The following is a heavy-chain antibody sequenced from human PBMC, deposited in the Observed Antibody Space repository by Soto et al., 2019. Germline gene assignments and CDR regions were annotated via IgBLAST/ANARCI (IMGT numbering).Heavy chain of an antibody. CDR1: GFTFSSYS. D-gene: IGHD2-2*01. Sequence: PVGSLRLSCAASGFTFSSYSMNWVRQAPGKGLEWVSSISSSSSYIYYADSVKGRFTISRDNAKNSMYLQMNSLRAEDTAVYYCARGRYCSSTSCSSRWFDPWGQGTLVTVSS. CDR3: ARGRYCSSTSCSSRWFDP. J-gene: IGHJ5*02. CDR2: ISSSSSYI. V-gene: IGHV3-21*01.